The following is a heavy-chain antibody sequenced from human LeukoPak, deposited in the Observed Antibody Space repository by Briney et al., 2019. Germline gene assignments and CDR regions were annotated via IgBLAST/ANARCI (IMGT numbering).Heavy chain of an antibody. Sequence: ASVKVSFKASGYTFTSYGISWVRQAPGQGLEWMGWISAYNGNTNYAQRVQGRVTMTTDTSTSTAYMELRSLRSDDTAVYYYARDVDTSMAYYFDCWGQGTLVTVSS. CDR2: ISAYNGNT. J-gene: IGHJ4*02. CDR3: ARDVDTSMAYYFDC. CDR1: GYTFTSYG. D-gene: IGHD5-18*01. V-gene: IGHV1-18*01.